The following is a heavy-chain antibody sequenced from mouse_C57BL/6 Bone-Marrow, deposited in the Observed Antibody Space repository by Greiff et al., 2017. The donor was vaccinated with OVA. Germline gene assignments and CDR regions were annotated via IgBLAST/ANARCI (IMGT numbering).Heavy chain of an antibody. D-gene: IGHD1-1*01. V-gene: IGHV14-4*01. CDR2: IDPENGDT. CDR1: GFNIKDDY. J-gene: IGHJ3*01. CDR3: TRSYYDGSSPPFAY. Sequence: EVQVVESGAELVRPGASVKLSCTASGFNIKDDYMHWVKQRPEQGLEWIGWIDPENGDTEYASKFQGKATITADTSSNTAYLQLSSLTSEDTAVYYCTRSYYDGSSPPFAYWGQGTLVTVSA.